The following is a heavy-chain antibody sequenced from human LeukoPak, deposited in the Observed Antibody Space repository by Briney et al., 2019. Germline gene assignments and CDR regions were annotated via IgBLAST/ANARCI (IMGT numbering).Heavy chain of an antibody. CDR2: IYYSGST. J-gene: IGHJ6*02. CDR3: ASSEVDPLHPVSDYYGMDV. D-gene: IGHD5-12*01. V-gene: IGHV4-59*01. Sequence: SETLSLTCTVSGGSISSYYWSWIRQPPGKGLEWIGYIYYSGSTNYNPSLKSRVTISVDTSKNQFSLKLSSVTAADTAVYYCASSEVDPLHPVSDYYGMDVWGQGTTVTVSS. CDR1: GGSISSYY.